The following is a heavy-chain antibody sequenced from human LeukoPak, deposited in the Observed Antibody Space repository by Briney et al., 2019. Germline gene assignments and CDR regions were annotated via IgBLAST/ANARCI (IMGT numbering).Heavy chain of an antibody. CDR3: AKDLVTGSLDY. V-gene: IGHV3-23*01. Sequence: GGSLRLSCAASGFTFSSYAMSWVRQAPGKGLEWVSSISGSGGSTYYADSVKGRFTISRANSENTLYVQMNSLRAEDTAVYYCAKDLVTGSLDYWGQGTLVTVSS. CDR1: GFTFSSYA. D-gene: IGHD3-10*01. CDR2: ISGSGGST. J-gene: IGHJ4*02.